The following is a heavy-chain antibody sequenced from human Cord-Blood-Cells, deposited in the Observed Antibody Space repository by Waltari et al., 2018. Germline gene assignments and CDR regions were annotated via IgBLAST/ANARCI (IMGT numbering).Heavy chain of an antibody. J-gene: IGHJ3*02. CDR2: ISSSSSTI. CDR1: GFTFSSYR. V-gene: IGHV3-48*01. Sequence: EVQLVESGGGLVQPGGSLRLPCAASGFTFSSYRMNWVRQAPGKGLEWVSYISSSSSTIYYADSVKGRFTISRDNAKNSLYLQMNSLRAEDTAVYYCASVHADAFDIWGQGTMVTVSS. CDR3: ASVHADAFDI.